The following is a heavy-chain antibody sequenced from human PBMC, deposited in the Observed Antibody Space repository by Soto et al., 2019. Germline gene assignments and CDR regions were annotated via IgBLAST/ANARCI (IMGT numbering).Heavy chain of an antibody. Sequence: QVQLVESGGGLVKPGGSLRLSCTASGFTFSDSYMSWIRQAPGKGLECASYISSSGNTIYYADSVKGRFTISRDNAKNSLYLQMNSLRAEDPAVYFGARVAYTGYLVDYWGRGALVTVSS. D-gene: IGHD5-12*01. CDR2: ISSSGNTI. V-gene: IGHV3-11*01. J-gene: IGHJ4*02. CDR3: ARVAYTGYLVDY. CDR1: GFTFSDSY.